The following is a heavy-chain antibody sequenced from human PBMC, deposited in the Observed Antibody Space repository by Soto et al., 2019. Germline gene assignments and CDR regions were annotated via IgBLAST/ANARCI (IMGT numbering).Heavy chain of an antibody. D-gene: IGHD2-21*02. Sequence: QITLRESGPTLVKPTQTLTLTCTFSGFSLTTRPVGVGWIRQSPGKALEWLAFAYWDDDNRYSPSLRSRLTVTSDTSKNQVVLTMTNVDPVDTATYFCAHRRHSGHWNGGFFDYWGQGTLVTVSS. J-gene: IGHJ4*02. CDR1: GFSLTTRPVG. V-gene: IGHV2-5*02. CDR2: AYWDDDN. CDR3: AHRRHSGHWNGGFFDY.